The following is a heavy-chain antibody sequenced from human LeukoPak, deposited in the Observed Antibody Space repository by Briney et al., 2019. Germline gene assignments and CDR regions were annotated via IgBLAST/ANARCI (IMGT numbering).Heavy chain of an antibody. CDR1: GFTFSSYA. J-gene: IGHJ6*02. CDR3: AKGRQWLAPYYYDMDV. Sequence: GGSLRLSCAASGFTFSSYAMSWVRQAPGKGLEWVSAISGSGGSTYYADSVKGRFTISRDNSKNTLYLQMNSLRAEDTAVYYCAKGRQWLAPYYYDMDVWGQGTTVTVSS. D-gene: IGHD6-19*01. CDR2: ISGSGGST. V-gene: IGHV3-23*01.